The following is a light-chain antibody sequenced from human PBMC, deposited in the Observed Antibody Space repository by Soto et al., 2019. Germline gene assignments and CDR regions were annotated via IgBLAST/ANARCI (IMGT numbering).Light chain of an antibody. J-gene: IGKJ2*01. CDR1: QDINKY. Sequence: DIQMTQSPSSLSAAVGDRVTITCRASQDINKYLNWYRQTPGKAPNLLIFATSTLHSVVPSRFSGSRSGTDFSLTISSLQPEDFATYYCQQSYSSPYTFGQGTKLEF. CDR3: QQSYSSPYT. V-gene: IGKV1-39*01. CDR2: ATS.